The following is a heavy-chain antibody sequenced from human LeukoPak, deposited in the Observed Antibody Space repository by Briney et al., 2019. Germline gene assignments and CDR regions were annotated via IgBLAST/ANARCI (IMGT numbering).Heavy chain of an antibody. V-gene: IGHV3-30-3*01. Sequence: PGGSLRLSCAASGFTFSSYAMHWVRQAPGKGLEWVAVISYDGSNKYYADSVKGRFTISRDNSKNTLYLQMNSLRAEDTAVYYCASGRIQLWLFTQQQDFDYWGQGTLVTASS. J-gene: IGHJ4*02. D-gene: IGHD5-18*01. CDR2: ISYDGSNK. CDR3: ASGRIQLWLFTQQQDFDY. CDR1: GFTFSSYA.